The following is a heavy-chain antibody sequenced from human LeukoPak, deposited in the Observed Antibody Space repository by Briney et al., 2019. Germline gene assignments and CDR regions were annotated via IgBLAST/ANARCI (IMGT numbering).Heavy chain of an antibody. CDR3: ATGLLAFWSGTY. D-gene: IGHD3-3*01. CDR1: GFSFSDHW. V-gene: IGHV3-7*01. CDR2: IKGDGSQK. J-gene: IGHJ4*02. Sequence: GGSLRLSCAASGFSFSDHWLDWVRQAPGKGLEWVAHIKGDGSQKYYVDSVKGRFTISRDNSKNTLYLQMNSLRVEDTAIYYCATGLLAFWSGTYWGQGTLATVSS.